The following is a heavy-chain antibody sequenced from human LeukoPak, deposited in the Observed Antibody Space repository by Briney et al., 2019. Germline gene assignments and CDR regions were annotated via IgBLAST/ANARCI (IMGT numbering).Heavy chain of an antibody. Sequence: PGGSLRLSCAASGFSFSDYAMDWVRQAPGKGLEWVSAIFSNSAYIFYAESVEGRFTISRDNAKSSVSLQMNSLRDDDTAVYYCARIFRYQLVDYYALDVWGQGTTATVPS. CDR1: GFSFSDYA. V-gene: IGHV3-21*01. CDR2: IFSNSAYI. J-gene: IGHJ6*02. CDR3: ARIFRYQLVDYYALDV. D-gene: IGHD2-2*01.